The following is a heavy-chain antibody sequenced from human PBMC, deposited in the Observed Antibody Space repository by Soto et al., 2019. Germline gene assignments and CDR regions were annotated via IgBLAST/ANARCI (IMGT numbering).Heavy chain of an antibody. J-gene: IGHJ4*02. V-gene: IGHV3-23*01. Sequence: EVRLLESGGGLVQPGGSLRLSCAASGITISNYPMSWVRQAPGKGLEWVSGISGSGDRTYYADSAKGRFTISKDISKNSLSLQVDSLGVDDTAVYFWVKDDGGSPSTPPLWGQGTLVTVSS. CDR1: GITISNYP. CDR2: ISGSGDRT. CDR3: VKDDGGSPSTPPL. D-gene: IGHD3-10*01.